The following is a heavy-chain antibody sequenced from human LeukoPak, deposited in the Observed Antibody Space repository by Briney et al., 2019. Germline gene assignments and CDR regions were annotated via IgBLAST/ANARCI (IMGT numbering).Heavy chain of an antibody. D-gene: IGHD6-19*01. CDR2: INHFGST. CDR3: ARCPSGGAYYYYYYMDV. V-gene: IGHV4-34*01. CDR1: GGSFIGYY. J-gene: IGHJ6*03. Sequence: PSETLSLTCAVYGGSFIGYYWSWIRQPPGKGLEWIGEINHFGSTNYNPSLKSRVTISIDTSKNQFSLKLSSVTAADTAVYYCARCPSGGAYYYYYYMDVWGKGTTVTVSS.